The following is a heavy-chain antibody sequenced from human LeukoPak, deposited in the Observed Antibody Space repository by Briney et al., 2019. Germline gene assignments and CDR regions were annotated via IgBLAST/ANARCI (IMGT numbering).Heavy chain of an antibody. CDR1: GFTFSSYW. D-gene: IGHD4-17*01. CDR2: INSDGSST. V-gene: IGHV3-74*01. CDR3: ARDVYGDYVFDI. Sequence: AGSLRLSCAASGFTFSSYWMHWVRQAPGKGLVWVSRINSDGSSTSYADSVKGRFTISRDNAMNTLYLQMNSLRAEDTAVYYCARDVYGDYVFDIWGQGTMVTVSS. J-gene: IGHJ3*02.